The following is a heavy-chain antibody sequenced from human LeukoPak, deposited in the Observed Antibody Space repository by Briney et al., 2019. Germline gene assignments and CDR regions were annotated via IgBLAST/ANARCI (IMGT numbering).Heavy chain of an antibody. CDR2: ISSSSSTI. J-gene: IGHJ2*01. CDR3: ARDRSDGDYGLYFDL. V-gene: IGHV3-48*02. CDR1: GFTFSSYS. Sequence: GSLRLSCAASGFTFSSYSMNWVRQAPGKGLEWVSYISSSSSTIYYADSVKGRFTISRDNAKNSLYLQMNSLRDEDTAVYYCARDRSDGDYGLYFDLWGRGTLVTVSS. D-gene: IGHD4-17*01.